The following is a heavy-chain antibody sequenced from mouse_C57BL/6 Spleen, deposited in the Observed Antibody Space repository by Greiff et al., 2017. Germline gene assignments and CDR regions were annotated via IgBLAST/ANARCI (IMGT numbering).Heavy chain of an antibody. CDR2: INPSNGGP. Sequence: QVQLQQPGTELVKPGASVKLSCKASGYTFTSYWMHWVKQRPGQGLEWIGNINPSNGGPNYNETFKSQATLTVDKSSSTAYMQLSSLASEDSAVYNCAKGVNWDGAMDDGGQGTSVTGAS. CDR1: GYTFTSYW. V-gene: IGHV1-53*01. D-gene: IGHD4-1*01. J-gene: IGHJ4*01. CDR3: AKGVNWDGAMDD.